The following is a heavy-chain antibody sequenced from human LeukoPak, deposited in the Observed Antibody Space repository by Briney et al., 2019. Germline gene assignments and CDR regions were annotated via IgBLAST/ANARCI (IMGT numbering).Heavy chain of an antibody. Sequence: SETLSLTCTVSGGSISSYYWSWIRQPPGKGLEWIGYIYYSGSNNYNRSLKSRVTISVDTSKNQFSLKLSSVTAADTAVYYCARGLLEYYFDYWGQGTLVTVSS. CDR1: GGSISSYY. CDR3: ARGLLEYYFDY. V-gene: IGHV4-59*01. CDR2: IYYSGSN. J-gene: IGHJ4*02. D-gene: IGHD5-24*01.